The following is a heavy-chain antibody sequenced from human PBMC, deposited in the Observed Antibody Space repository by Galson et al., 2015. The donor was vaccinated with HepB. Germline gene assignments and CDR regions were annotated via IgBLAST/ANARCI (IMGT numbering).Heavy chain of an antibody. CDR3: AREEAILTGPHTPDAKTYNWFDP. CDR2: ISYDGSNK. Sequence: SLRLSCAASGFTFSSYAMHWVRQAPGKGLEWVAVISYDGSNKYYADSVKGRFTISRDNSKNTLYLQMNSLRAEDTAVYYCAREEAILTGPHTPDAKTYNWFDPWGQGTLVTVSS. D-gene: IGHD3-9*01. V-gene: IGHV3-30*04. CDR1: GFTFSSYA. J-gene: IGHJ5*02.